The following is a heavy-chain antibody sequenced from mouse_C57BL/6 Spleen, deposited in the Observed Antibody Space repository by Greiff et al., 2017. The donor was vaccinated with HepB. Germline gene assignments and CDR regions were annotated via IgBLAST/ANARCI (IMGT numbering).Heavy chain of an antibody. CDR2: IYPSDSET. Sequence: QVQLQQPGAELVRPGSSVKLSCKASGYTFTSYWMDWVKQRPGQGLEWIGNIYPSDSETHYNQKFKDKATLTVDKSSSTAYMQLSSLTSEDSAVYYCARDEYYAMDYGGQGTSVTVAS. J-gene: IGHJ4*01. V-gene: IGHV1-61*01. CDR1: GYTFTSYW. CDR3: ARDEYYAMDY.